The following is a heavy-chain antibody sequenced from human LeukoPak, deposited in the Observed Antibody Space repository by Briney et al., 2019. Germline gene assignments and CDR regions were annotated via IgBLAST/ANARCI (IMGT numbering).Heavy chain of an antibody. V-gene: IGHV3-30*04. Sequence: GGSLRLSCAASGFTFSSYAIHWVRQAPGKGLEWVAVISYDGVNEYYAEALKGRFSISRDSSGNTAYLQMNSLRIDDTAVYYCVKASSGSYWGGYFDYWGQGALVTVSS. D-gene: IGHD1-26*01. J-gene: IGHJ4*02. CDR3: VKASSGSYWGGYFDY. CDR1: GFTFSSYA. CDR2: ISYDGVNE.